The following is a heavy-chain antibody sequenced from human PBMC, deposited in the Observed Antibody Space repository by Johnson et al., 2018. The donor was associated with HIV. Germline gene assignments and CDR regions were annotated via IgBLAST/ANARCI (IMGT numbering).Heavy chain of an antibody. V-gene: IGHV3-30*02. CDR1: RFTFSNYG. D-gene: IGHD4-17*01. CDR3: ARALTTDALDI. Sequence: QVQLVESGGGVVQPGRSLRLSCAASRFTFSNYGMHWVRQAPGKGLEWVAFIRYDGNNKYYADSVKGRFTISRDNSKNTLYLQMNSLRAEDTAVYYCARALTTDALDIWGQGTMVTVSS. J-gene: IGHJ3*02. CDR2: IRYDGNNK.